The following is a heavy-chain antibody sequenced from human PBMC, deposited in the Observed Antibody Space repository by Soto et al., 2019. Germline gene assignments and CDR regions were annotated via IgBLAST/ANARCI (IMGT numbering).Heavy chain of an antibody. CDR3: AAPDRSGHYQVFDY. D-gene: IGHD3-22*01. V-gene: IGHV1-69*01. Sequence: QVQLVQSGAELKKPGSSVKVSCTASGGAFSKYAISWVRQAPGQGLEWMGGILAIFGTAHYAQKFQGRVSMTADESTSTVYMELRNLTSDDTAVYFCAAPDRSGHYQVFDYWGQGTLVSVSS. J-gene: IGHJ4*02. CDR1: GGAFSKYA. CDR2: ILAIFGTA.